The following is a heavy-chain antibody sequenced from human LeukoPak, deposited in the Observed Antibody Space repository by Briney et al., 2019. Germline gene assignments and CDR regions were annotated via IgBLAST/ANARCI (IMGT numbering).Heavy chain of an antibody. Sequence: HPGGSLKLSCAASGFTFTNYWMSWVRQAPGKGLEWVANIKKDGSEKYYVDSVVGRFTISRDNAKNSLSLQMNSLRGEYTAVYYCVRALGSSSADYWGQGTLVTVSS. D-gene: IGHD6-6*01. V-gene: IGHV3-7*01. CDR1: GFTFTNYW. J-gene: IGHJ4*02. CDR3: VRALGSSSADY. CDR2: IKKDGSEK.